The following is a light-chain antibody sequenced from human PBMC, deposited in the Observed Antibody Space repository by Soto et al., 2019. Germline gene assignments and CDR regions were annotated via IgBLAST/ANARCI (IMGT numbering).Light chain of an antibody. J-gene: IGKJ1*01. Sequence: EIVLTQSPGTLSLSPGERATLSCRASQSVSSNNLAWYQQRLGQAPRLLIYGASSRATGIPDRFSGSGSGTDFTLTISRLEPEDFAVYYCHQYGYSPPTFGQGTKVDIK. CDR1: QSVSSNN. V-gene: IGKV3-20*01. CDR3: HQYGYSPPT. CDR2: GAS.